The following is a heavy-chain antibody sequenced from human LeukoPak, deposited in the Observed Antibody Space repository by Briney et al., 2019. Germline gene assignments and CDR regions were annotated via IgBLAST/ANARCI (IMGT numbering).Heavy chain of an antibody. J-gene: IGHJ4*02. V-gene: IGHV3-66*01. CDR3: AKSFMD. CDR1: GFTVSSNY. D-gene: IGHD3-10*01. Sequence: GGSLRLSCAASGFTVSSNYMSWVRQAPGKGLEWVSVIYSGGTTIYYADSVKGRFTISRDNAKNSLYLQMNGLRAEDTAVYYCAKSFMDWGQGTLVTVSS. CDR2: IYSGGTTI.